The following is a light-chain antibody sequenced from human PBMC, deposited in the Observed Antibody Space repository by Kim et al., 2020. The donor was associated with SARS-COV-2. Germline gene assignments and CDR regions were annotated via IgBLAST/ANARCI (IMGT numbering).Light chain of an antibody. CDR1: SSDVGAYNY. Sequence: GQSVTISGAGTSSDVGAYNYVSWYTQHPGKAPKLMIYDVTNRPSGVSNRFSGSKSGNTASLSISGLQAEDDADYYCSSYSSSSPHVFGTGTKVTVL. CDR2: DVT. CDR3: SSYSSSSPHV. V-gene: IGLV2-14*03. J-gene: IGLJ1*01.